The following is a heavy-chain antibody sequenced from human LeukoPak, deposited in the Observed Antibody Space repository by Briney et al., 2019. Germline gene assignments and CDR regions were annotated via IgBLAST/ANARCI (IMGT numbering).Heavy chain of an antibody. J-gene: IGHJ5*02. CDR3: ARLKWGDWFDP. Sequence: SSETLSLTCTVSGGSISSYYWSWIRQPPGKGLEWIGYIYYSGSTNYNPSLKSRVTISVDTSKNQFSLGLSSVTAADTAVYYCARLKWGDWFDPWGQGTLVTVSS. D-gene: IGHD1-26*01. V-gene: IGHV4-59*08. CDR1: GGSISSYY. CDR2: IYYSGST.